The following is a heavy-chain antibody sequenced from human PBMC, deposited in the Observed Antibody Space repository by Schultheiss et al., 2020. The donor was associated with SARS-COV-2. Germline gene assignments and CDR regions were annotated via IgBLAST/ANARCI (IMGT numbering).Heavy chain of an antibody. V-gene: IGHV1-2*02. CDR3: ARYDYAKYFDT. Sequence: ASVKVSCKASGYTFTGYYMHWVRQAPGQGLEWMGWINPNSGGTNYAQKFQGRVTMSVDTSNNRFSLRLTSVTAADTAFYFCARYDYAKYFDTWGQGTLVTVSS. D-gene: IGHD3-16*01. CDR1: GYTFTGYY. CDR2: INPNSGGT. J-gene: IGHJ4*02.